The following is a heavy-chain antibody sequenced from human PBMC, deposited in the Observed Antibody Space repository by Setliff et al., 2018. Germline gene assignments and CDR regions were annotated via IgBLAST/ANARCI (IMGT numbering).Heavy chain of an antibody. J-gene: IGHJ6*02. CDR2: ISSGGGII. D-gene: IGHD3-10*01. Sequence: GGSLRLSCAASGFTFSTYTMNWVRQAPGKGLEWVSYISSGGGIIYYADSVKGRFTISRDNAKNSLYLQMNSLRAEDTAVYYCARDHVYGSQYYYYYYGMDVWGQGTTVTVSS. CDR1: GFTFSTYT. V-gene: IGHV3-48*01. CDR3: ARDHVYGSQYYYYYYGMDV.